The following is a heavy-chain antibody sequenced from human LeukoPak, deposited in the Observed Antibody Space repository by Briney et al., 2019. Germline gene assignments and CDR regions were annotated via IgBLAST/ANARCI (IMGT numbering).Heavy chain of an antibody. CDR2: IYHSGST. J-gene: IGHJ4*02. D-gene: IGHD3-10*01. CDR1: GGSISSGGYS. CDR3: ARAVRGVISAGYYFEY. Sequence: SETLSLTCAVSGGSISSGGYSWSWIRQPPGKGLEWIGYIYHSGSTYYNPSLKSRVTISVDRPKNQFSLKLSSVTAADTAVYYCARAVRGVISAGYYFEYWGQGTLVTVSS. V-gene: IGHV4-30-2*01.